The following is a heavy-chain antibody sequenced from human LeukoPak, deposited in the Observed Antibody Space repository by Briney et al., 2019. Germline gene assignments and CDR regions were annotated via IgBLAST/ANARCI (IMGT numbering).Heavy chain of an antibody. D-gene: IGHD6-6*01. CDR1: GFTFSSYG. V-gene: IGHV3-30*18. CDR3: AKDSGGSEYSSSYFDY. CDR2: ISYDGSNK. Sequence: GRSLRLSCAASGFTFSSYGMHWVRQAPGKGLEWVAVISYDGSNKYYADSVKGRFTISRDNSKNTPYLQMNSLRAEDTAVYYCAKDSGGSEYSSSYFDYWGQGTLVTVSS. J-gene: IGHJ4*02.